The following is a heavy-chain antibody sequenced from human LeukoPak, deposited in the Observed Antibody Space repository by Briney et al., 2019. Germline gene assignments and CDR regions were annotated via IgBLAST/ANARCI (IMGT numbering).Heavy chain of an antibody. V-gene: IGHV1-69*13. Sequence: SVKVSCKASGGTFSSYAISWVRQAPGQGLEWMGGIIPIFGTANYAQKFQGRVTITADESTSTAYMELSSLRSEDTAVYYCARTLALYCSGGSCYHGYYYYGMDVWGQGTTVTVSS. D-gene: IGHD2-15*01. CDR1: GGTFSSYA. CDR2: IIPIFGTA. J-gene: IGHJ6*02. CDR3: ARTLALYCSGGSCYHGYYYYGMDV.